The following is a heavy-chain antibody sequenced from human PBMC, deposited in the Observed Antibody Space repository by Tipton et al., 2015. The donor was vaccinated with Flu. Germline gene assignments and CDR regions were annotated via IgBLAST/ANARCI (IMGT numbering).Heavy chain of an antibody. CDR3: ARVPYYYYYGMDV. Sequence: TLSLTCTVSGGSISSYYWSWIRQPPRKGLEWIGYIYYSGSTDYNPSLKSRVTISVDTSKNQFSLKLSSVTAADTAVYYCARVPYYYYYGMDVWGQGTTVTVSS. J-gene: IGHJ6*02. CDR1: GGSISSYY. V-gene: IGHV4-59*12. CDR2: IYYSGST.